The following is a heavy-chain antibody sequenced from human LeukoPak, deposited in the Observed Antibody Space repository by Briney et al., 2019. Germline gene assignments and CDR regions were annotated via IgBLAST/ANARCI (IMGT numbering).Heavy chain of an antibody. Sequence: SETLSLTCTVSGGSISGYYWSWVRQPPGKGLEWIGYISNGGSSSYNPSLKSRGTMSVDTSKRQFSLNLTSVTAADTAVYYCAGAQRGYTHGYLGGGYFDYWGQGTLVTVSS. V-gene: IGHV4-59*12. CDR3: AGAQRGYTHGYLGGGYFDY. CDR2: ISNGGSS. CDR1: GGSISGYY. D-gene: IGHD5-18*01. J-gene: IGHJ4*02.